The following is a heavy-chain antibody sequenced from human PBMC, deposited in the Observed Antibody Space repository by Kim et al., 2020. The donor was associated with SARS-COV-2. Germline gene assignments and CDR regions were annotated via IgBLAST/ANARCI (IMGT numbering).Heavy chain of an antibody. CDR2: IIPIFGTA. CDR3: ATRTHPLGFGEIAYYYGMDV. Sequence: SVKVSCKASGGTFSSYAISWVRQAPGQGLEWMGGIIPIFGTANYAQKFQGRVTITADESTSTAYMELSSLRSEDTAVYYCATRTHPLGFGEIAYYYGMDVWGQGTTVTVSS. V-gene: IGHV1-69*13. D-gene: IGHD3-10*01. J-gene: IGHJ6*02. CDR1: GGTFSSYA.